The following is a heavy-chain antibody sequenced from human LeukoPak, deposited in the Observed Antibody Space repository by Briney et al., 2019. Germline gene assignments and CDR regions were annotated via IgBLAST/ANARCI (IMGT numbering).Heavy chain of an antibody. Sequence: PGGSLRLSCAASGFTFSSYAMHWVRQAPGKGLEYVSAISSNGGSTYYANSVKGRFTISRDNSKNTLYLQMGSLRAEDMAVYYCARARTVRGVNDYWGQGTLVTVSS. CDR3: ARARTVRGVNDY. D-gene: IGHD3-10*01. CDR2: ISSNGGST. CDR1: GFTFSSYA. V-gene: IGHV3-64*01. J-gene: IGHJ4*02.